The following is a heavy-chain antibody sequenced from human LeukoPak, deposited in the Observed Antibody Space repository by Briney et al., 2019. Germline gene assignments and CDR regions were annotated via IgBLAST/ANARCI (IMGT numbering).Heavy chain of an antibody. D-gene: IGHD3-22*01. CDR2: IRNDASDK. V-gene: IGHV3-30*02. Sequence: GGSLRLSCAASGFTFSNYGMHWVRQAPGKGLEWVAFIRNDASDKYYADSVKGRFTISRDNSENTLYLQMNSLKIEDTAVYYCAKDQSHHDSSGSLYDPWGQGSLVTVS. J-gene: IGHJ5*02. CDR3: AKDQSHHDSSGSLYDP. CDR1: GFTFSNYG.